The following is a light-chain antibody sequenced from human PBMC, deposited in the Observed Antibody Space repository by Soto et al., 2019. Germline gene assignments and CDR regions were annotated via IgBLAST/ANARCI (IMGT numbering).Light chain of an antibody. Sequence: DIQMTQSPSSPSASVVDRVTITCRASQSISGYLNWYQQKPGKAPKLLIYAASSLQSGVPSRFSGSGSGTHFTLTISSLQPEDFATYYCQQSYGTPRTFGQGTKVDIK. V-gene: IGKV1-39*01. CDR2: AAS. CDR1: QSISGY. J-gene: IGKJ1*01. CDR3: QQSYGTPRT.